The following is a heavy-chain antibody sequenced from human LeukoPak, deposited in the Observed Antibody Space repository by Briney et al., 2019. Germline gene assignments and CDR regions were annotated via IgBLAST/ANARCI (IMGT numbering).Heavy chain of an antibody. CDR2: IDPSDSYT. D-gene: IGHD1-1*01. CDR1: GYSFTSYW. J-gene: IGHJ6*04. CDR3: ARHEGTPGLYYYGMDV. Sequence: EESLKISRKGSGYSFTSYWISWVRQMPGKGLEWMGRIDPSDSYTNYSPSFQGHVTISADKSISTAYLQWSSLKASDTAMYYCARHEGTPGLYYYGMDVWGKGTTVTVSS. V-gene: IGHV5-10-1*01.